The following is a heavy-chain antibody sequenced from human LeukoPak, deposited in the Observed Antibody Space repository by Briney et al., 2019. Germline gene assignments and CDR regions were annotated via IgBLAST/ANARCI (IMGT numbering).Heavy chain of an antibody. V-gene: IGHV4-34*01. D-gene: IGHD6-13*01. CDR3: ARIIAAAGTAY. CDR2: INHNGST. J-gene: IGHJ4*02. Sequence: SETLSLTCAVYGGSFSGYYWSWIRQPPGKGLEWVGEINHNGSTYYNPSLKSRVTISVDTSKNQFSLKLSSVTAADTAVYYCARIIAAAGTAYWGQGTLVTVSS. CDR1: GGSFSGYY.